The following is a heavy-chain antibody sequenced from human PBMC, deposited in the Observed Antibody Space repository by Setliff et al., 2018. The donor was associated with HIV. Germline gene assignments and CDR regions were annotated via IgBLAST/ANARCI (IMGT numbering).Heavy chain of an antibody. V-gene: IGHV3-7*01. CDR1: GFTFSSYA. CDR2: INQDGSEK. J-gene: IGHJ4*02. Sequence: PGGSLRLSCAASGFTFSSYAMTWVRQAPGKGLEWVAHINQDGSEKNHVDSVKGRFTISRDNARNSLFLQMNSLRVEDTAVYYCARDTCDTPSCYAGPRFVYWGQGNLVTVSS. D-gene: IGHD2-2*01. CDR3: ARDTCDTPSCYAGPRFVY.